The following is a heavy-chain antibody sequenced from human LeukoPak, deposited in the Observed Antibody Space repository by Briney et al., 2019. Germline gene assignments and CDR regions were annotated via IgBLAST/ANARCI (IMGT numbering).Heavy chain of an antibody. CDR1: GGTFSSYA. CDR2: IIPILGIA. J-gene: IGHJ1*01. Sequence: SVKVSCKASGGTFSSYAISWVRQAPGQGLEWMGRIIPILGIANYAQKFQGRVTITADKSTSTAYMELSSLRSEDTAVYYCATGDYDFWSGYYRPAEYFQHWGQGTLVTVSS. V-gene: IGHV1-69*04. CDR3: ATGDYDFWSGYYRPAEYFQH. D-gene: IGHD3-3*01.